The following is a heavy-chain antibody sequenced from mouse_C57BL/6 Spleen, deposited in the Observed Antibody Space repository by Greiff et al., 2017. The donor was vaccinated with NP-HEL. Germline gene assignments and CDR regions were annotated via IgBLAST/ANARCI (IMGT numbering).Heavy chain of an antibody. CDR2: INPNNGGT. Sequence: EVQLQQSGPELVKPGASVKISCKASGYTFTDYYMNWVKQSHGKSLEWIGDINPNNGGTSYNQKFKGKATLTVDKSSSTAYMELRSLTSEDSAVYYCARSGGYASYWYFDVWGTGTTVTVSS. CDR1: GYTFTDYY. D-gene: IGHD2-2*01. CDR3: ARSGGYASYWYFDV. V-gene: IGHV1-26*01. J-gene: IGHJ1*03.